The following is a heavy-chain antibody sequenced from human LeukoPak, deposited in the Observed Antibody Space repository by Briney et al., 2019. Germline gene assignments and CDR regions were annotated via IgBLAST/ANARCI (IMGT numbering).Heavy chain of an antibody. V-gene: IGHV1-69*01. Sequence: SVKVSCKASGGTFSSDPISWVRQAPGQGLEWMGGIIPLFVTPKYAQNFQGRVTITADESTSTAYMELSSLRSDDTAVYYCARGNNPPYNSYYFMDVWGKGTTVTVSS. D-gene: IGHD1/OR15-1a*01. J-gene: IGHJ6*03. CDR2: IIPLFVTP. CDR1: GGTFSSDP. CDR3: ARGNNPPYNSYYFMDV.